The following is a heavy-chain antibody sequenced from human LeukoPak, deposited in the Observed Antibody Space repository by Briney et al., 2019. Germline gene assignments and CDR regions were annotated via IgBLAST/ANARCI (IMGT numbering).Heavy chain of an antibody. J-gene: IGHJ6*02. CDR1: GNTFTRDY. V-gene: IGHV1-46*01. CDR3: VTGPPEHFYHGLDV. Sequence: ASVKVSCKASGNTFTRDYMHWVRQAPGLGLAWMGVITPGGGRTTYAQYFQGRVTMTSDTSTSTVYTELSSLRSDDTAVYYCVTGPPEHFYHGLDVWGQGTTVTVSS. CDR2: ITPGGGRT.